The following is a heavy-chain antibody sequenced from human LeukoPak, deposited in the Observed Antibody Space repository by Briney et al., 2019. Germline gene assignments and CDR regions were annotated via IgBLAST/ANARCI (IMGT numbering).Heavy chain of an antibody. J-gene: IGHJ3*02. D-gene: IGHD1-26*01. CDR2: ISSSSSTT. CDR3: ARDEGGAFDI. CDR1: GFTFSNYW. V-gene: IGHV3-48*01. Sequence: GGSLRLSCAASGFTFSNYWMHWVRQAPGKGLEWVSYISSSSSTTYYADSVKGRFTISRDNAKNSLYLQMNSLRAEDTAVYYCARDEGGAFDIWGQGTMVTVSS.